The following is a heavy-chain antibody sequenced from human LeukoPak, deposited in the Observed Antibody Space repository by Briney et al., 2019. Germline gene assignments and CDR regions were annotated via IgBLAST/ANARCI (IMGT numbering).Heavy chain of an antibody. CDR1: GYTFTAYY. CDR2: INPNSGGT. Sequence: GASVKVSCKASGYTFTAYYMHWVRQAPGQGLEWMGWINPNSGGTNYALKFQGRVTMTRDTSISTAYMELSRLRSDDTAVYYCARSAHSTTSLIDYWGQGTLVTVSS. CDR3: ARSAHSTTSLIDY. V-gene: IGHV1-2*02. D-gene: IGHD1-7*01. J-gene: IGHJ4*02.